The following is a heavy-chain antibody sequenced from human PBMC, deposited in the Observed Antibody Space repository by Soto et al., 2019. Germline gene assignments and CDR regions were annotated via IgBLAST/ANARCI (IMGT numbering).Heavy chain of an antibody. V-gene: IGHV1-8*01. D-gene: IGHD6-13*01. CDR2: MNPNSGNT. CDR1: GYTFTSYD. Sequence: GASVKVSCKASGYTFTSYDINWVRQATGQGLEWMGWMNPNSGNTGYAQKFQGRVTMTRNTSISTAYMELSSLRSEDTAVYYCARDIQAAGNRNDAFDIWGQGTMVTVSS. J-gene: IGHJ3*02. CDR3: ARDIQAAGNRNDAFDI.